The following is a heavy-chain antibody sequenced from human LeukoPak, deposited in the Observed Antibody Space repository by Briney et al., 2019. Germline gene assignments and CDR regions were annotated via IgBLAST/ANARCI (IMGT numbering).Heavy chain of an antibody. V-gene: IGHV3-11*05. CDR1: GFTFSDYY. CDR3: ARVPYQYDSSGYIWFDP. CDR2: IRGSGSYT. J-gene: IGHJ5*02. Sequence: GGSLRLSCAASGFTFSDYYMSWIRQAPGKGLEWVSYIRGSGSYTNYADSVKGRFTISRDNAKNSLYLQMTRMSAEDTAVYYCARVPYQYDSSGYIWFDPWGQGTLVTVSS. D-gene: IGHD3-22*01.